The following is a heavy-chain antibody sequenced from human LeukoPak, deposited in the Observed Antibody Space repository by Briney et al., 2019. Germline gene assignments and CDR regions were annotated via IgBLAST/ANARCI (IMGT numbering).Heavy chain of an antibody. CDR3: ARDLGYCSGGSCYAWFDP. J-gene: IGHJ5*02. D-gene: IGHD2-15*01. CDR1: GGSISSYY. V-gene: IGHV4-4*07. CDR2: IYTSGST. Sequence: SETLSLTCTVSGGSISSYYWSWIRQPAGKGLEWIGRIYTSGSTNYNPSLKSRVTMSVDTSKNQFSLKLSSVTAADTAVYYCARDLGYCSGGSCYAWFDPWGQGTLVTVSS.